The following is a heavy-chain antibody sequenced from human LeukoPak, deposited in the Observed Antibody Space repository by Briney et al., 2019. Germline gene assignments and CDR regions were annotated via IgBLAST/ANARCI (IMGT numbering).Heavy chain of an antibody. J-gene: IGHJ4*02. CDR2: INHSGST. CDR1: GGSFSGYY. CDR3: ARGHYYDSSGYYYTQPKRFDY. Sequence: PSETLSLTCAVYGGSFSGYYWSWIRQPPRKGLEWIGEINHSGSTNYNPSLKSRVTISVDTSKNQFSLKLSSVAAADTAVYYCARGHYYDSSGYYYTQPKRFDYWGQGTLVTVSS. V-gene: IGHV4-34*01. D-gene: IGHD3-22*01.